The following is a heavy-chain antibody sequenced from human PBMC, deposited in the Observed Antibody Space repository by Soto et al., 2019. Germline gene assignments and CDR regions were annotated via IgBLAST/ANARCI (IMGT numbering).Heavy chain of an antibody. CDR1: GYTFTSSG. J-gene: IGHJ4*02. Sequence: AAVKVSCKASGYTFTSSGISWVRQAPGQGLEWMGWISGYNGNTKYAQKLQGRVTMTTDTSTSTAYMELRSLRSDDTAVYYCARDLGGQIVDYWGQGTLVTVSS. D-gene: IGHD1-26*01. V-gene: IGHV1-18*01. CDR3: ARDLGGQIVDY. CDR2: ISGYNGNT.